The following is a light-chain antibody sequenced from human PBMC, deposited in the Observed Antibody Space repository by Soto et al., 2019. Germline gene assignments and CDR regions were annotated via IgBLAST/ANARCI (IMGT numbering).Light chain of an antibody. J-gene: IGKJ2*01. CDR2: GAS. Sequence: AIQMTQSPSSLSASVGDRVTITCRASQDIRKDLAWYQQKPGKAPQILIYGASTLQTGVASRFSGSGSATDFTLTISSLQPEDSDAYYCLQDYNYPFTLAQGTKVDTK. CDR1: QDIRKD. V-gene: IGKV1-6*01. CDR3: LQDYNYPFT.